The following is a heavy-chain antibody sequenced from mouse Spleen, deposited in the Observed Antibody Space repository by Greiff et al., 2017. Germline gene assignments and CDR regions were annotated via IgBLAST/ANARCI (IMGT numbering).Heavy chain of an antibody. J-gene: IGHJ2*01. CDR3: ARDHDGYYFDY. CDR2: INSNGGST. Sequence: EVQGVESGGGLVQPGGSLKLSCAASGFTFSSYGMSWVRQTPDKRLELVATINSNGGSTYYPDSVKGRFTISRDNAKNTLYLQMSSLKSEDTAMYYCARDHDGYYFDYWGQGTTLTVSS. D-gene: IGHD2-3*01. CDR1: GFTFSSYG. V-gene: IGHV5-6-3*01.